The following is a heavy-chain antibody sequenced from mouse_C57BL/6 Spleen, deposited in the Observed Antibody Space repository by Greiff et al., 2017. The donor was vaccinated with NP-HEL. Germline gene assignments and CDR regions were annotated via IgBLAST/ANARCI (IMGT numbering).Heavy chain of an antibody. CDR2: IDPETGGT. J-gene: IGHJ2*01. CDR3: TTTTVVFDY. Sequence: QVQLKQSGAELVRPGASVTLSCKASGYTFTDYEMHWVKQTPVHGLEWIGAIDPETGGTAYNQKFKGKAILTADKSSSTAYMELRSLTSEDSAVYYCTTTTVVFDYWGQGTTLTVSS. CDR1: GYTFTDYE. V-gene: IGHV1-15*01. D-gene: IGHD1-1*01.